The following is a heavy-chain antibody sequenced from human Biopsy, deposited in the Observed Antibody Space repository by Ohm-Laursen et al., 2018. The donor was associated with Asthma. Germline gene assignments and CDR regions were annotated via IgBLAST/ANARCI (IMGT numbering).Heavy chain of an antibody. CDR3: VRHQDRRPGATGEN. J-gene: IGHJ4*02. Sequence: SQTLSLTCTVSGGSITSSSYYWGWIRQPPGKGMEWIGSMYHSGSPYYHPSLKSRATISVDTSKNQLSLKMSSVTAADTAVYFCVRHQDRRPGATGENWGQGALVTVSS. CDR1: GGSITSSSYY. D-gene: IGHD3-10*01. V-gene: IGHV4-39*01. CDR2: MYHSGSP.